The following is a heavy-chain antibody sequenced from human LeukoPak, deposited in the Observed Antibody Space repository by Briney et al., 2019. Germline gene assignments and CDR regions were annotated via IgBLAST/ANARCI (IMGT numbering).Heavy chain of an antibody. V-gene: IGHV7-4-1*02. CDR2: ISTNTGNP. D-gene: IGHD3-10*01. CDR3: ARVGVLLWVGELSEGDWFDP. CDR1: GYTFTRYA. J-gene: IGHJ5*02. Sequence: GASVKVSCKASGYTFTRYAMHWVRQAPGQGLEWMGWISTNTGNPTYAQGFTGRFVFSLDTSVSTAYLQISSLKAEDTAVYYCARVGVLLWVGELSEGDWFDPWGQGTLVTVSS.